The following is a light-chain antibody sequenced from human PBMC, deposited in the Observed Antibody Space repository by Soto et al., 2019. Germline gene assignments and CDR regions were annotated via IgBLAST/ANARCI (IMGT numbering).Light chain of an antibody. CDR2: KAS. V-gene: IGKV1-5*03. CDR3: QQYNSYPWT. J-gene: IGKJ1*01. CDR1: QYIASW. Sequence: DIPMTQSPSTLSASVGDRVTITCRASQYIASWLAWYQQKPGKVPKLLISKASSLESGVPSRFSGSGSGREFTLTISSLQPDDFATYYCQQYNSYPWTFGQGTKVEIK.